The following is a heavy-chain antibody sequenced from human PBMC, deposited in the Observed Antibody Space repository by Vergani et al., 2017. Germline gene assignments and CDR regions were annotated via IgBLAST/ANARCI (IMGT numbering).Heavy chain of an antibody. CDR3: ARASPIPYCSSTSCQAFDI. Sequence: QLQLQESGSGLVKPSQTLSLTCAVSGGSISSGGYSWSWIRQPPGEGLEWIGYIYHSGSTYYNPSLKSRVTISVDRSKNQFSLKLSSVTAADTAVYYCARASPIPYCSSTSCQAFDIWGQGTMVTVSS. CDR1: GGSISSGGYS. CDR2: IYHSGST. D-gene: IGHD2-2*01. V-gene: IGHV4-30-2*01. J-gene: IGHJ3*02.